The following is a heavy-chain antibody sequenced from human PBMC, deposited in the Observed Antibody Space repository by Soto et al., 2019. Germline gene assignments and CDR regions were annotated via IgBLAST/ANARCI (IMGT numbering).Heavy chain of an antibody. V-gene: IGHV3-21*01. CDR1: GFTFNNYG. CDR3: AREDSIIIPAVSDF. J-gene: IGHJ4*02. D-gene: IGHD2-2*01. Sequence: PGGSLRLSCAVSGFTFNNYGINWVRQAPGKGLEWVSSVSKSDYTYYSDSVKGRFTISRDNAKNSVSLQMNTLRAEDTVVYYCAREDSIIIPAVSDFWGQGALVTVS. CDR2: VSKSDYT.